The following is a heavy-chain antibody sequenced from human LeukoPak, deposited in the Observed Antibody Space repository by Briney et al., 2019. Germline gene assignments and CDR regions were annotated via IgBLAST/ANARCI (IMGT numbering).Heavy chain of an antibody. CDR3: ATTYSSSSSWFDP. V-gene: IGHV4-59*12. Sequence: SETLSLTCTVSGGSISNYYWSWVRQPPGKGLEWIGYIYYSGNTNYNPSLKSRVTISVDTSKNQFSLKLSSVTAADTAVYYCATTYSSSSSWFDPWGQGTLVTVSS. J-gene: IGHJ5*02. CDR2: IYYSGNT. CDR1: GGSISNYY. D-gene: IGHD6-13*01.